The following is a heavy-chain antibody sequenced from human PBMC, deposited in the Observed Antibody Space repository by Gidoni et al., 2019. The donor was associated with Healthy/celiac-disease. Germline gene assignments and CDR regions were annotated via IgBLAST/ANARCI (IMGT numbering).Heavy chain of an antibody. CDR3: ARAPMYDFWSGYYTPCDY. J-gene: IGHJ4*02. CDR1: GGSISSGSSY. CDR2: IYTSGST. V-gene: IGHV4-61*02. D-gene: IGHD3-3*01. Sequence: QVQLQESGPGLVQPSQTLSLPCPVSGGSISSGSSYWSWIRQPAGKGLEWIGRIYTSGSTNYNPSLKSRVTISVDTSKNQFSLKRSSVTAADTAVYYCARAPMYDFWSGYYTPCDYWGQGTLVTVSS.